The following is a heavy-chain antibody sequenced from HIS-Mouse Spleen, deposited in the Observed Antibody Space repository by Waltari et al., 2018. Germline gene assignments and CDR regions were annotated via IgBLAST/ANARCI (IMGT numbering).Heavy chain of an antibody. V-gene: IGHV3-9*01. D-gene: IGHD6-6*01. J-gene: IGHJ4*02. CDR2: SSWNSGSI. CDR1: GFTFDDYA. CDR3: VKDMRYSSSYFDY. Sequence: EVQLVESGGGLVQPGRSLRLSCAASGFTFDDYAMHWVRQAPGKGLEWVSGSSWNSGSIGYADSVKGRFTISRDNAKNSLYLQMNSLRAEDTALYYCVKDMRYSSSYFDYWGQGTLVTVSS.